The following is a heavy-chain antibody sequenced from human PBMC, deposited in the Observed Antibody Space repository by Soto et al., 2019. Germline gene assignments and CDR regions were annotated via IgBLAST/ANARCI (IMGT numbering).Heavy chain of an antibody. CDR1: GGSFSGYY. Sequence: PSETLSLTCVVYGGSFSGYYWSWIRQSPGKGLEWIAEINHKGKTFYNPSLQSRVSISVDTPKNQLSLRLASVTAADTAVYYCVRGGRSCEIDQCYTWFGPWGTGTLVTVSS. CDR2: INHKGKT. J-gene: IGHJ5*02. CDR3: VRGGRSCEIDQCYTWFGP. D-gene: IGHD3-16*02. V-gene: IGHV4-34*01.